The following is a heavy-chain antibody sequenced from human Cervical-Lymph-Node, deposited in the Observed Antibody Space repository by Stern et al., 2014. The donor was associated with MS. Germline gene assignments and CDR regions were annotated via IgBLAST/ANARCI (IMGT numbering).Heavy chain of an antibody. CDR1: GYTFTSYG. Sequence: QMKLMESGAEVKKPGASVKVTCKASGYTFTSYGISGARQAPGQGIAWKGWIISYNGNTNYAQKLQGRVTMTTDTSTSTAYMELRSLRSDDTAVYYCARGLLGSENAFDIWGQGTMVTVSS. V-gene: IGHV1-18*01. CDR2: IISYNGNT. CDR3: ARGLLGSENAFDI. J-gene: IGHJ3*02. D-gene: IGHD2-15*01.